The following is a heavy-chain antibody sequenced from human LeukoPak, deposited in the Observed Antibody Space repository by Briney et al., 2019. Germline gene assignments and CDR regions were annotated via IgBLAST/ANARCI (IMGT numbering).Heavy chain of an antibody. V-gene: IGHV3-23*01. CDR3: ARMYYYDSSGYCGPVDY. D-gene: IGHD3-22*01. CDR2: ISGSGGST. CDR1: GFTFSSYA. Sequence: GGSLRLSCAASGFTFSSYAMSWVRQAPGKGLEWVSAISGSGGSTYYADSVKGRFTISRGNSKNTLYLQMNSLRAEDTAVYYCARMYYYDSSGYCGPVDYWGQGTLVTVSS. J-gene: IGHJ4*02.